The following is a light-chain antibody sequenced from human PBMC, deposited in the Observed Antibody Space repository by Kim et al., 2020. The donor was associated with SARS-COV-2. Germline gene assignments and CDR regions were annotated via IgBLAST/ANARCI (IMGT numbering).Light chain of an antibody. V-gene: IGLV2-14*03. Sequence: QSAMTQPDSVSGSPGQSITISCTGTSSNVGGYNYVSWYQQHPGKAPKLMIYDVGTRPSGVSDRFSGSKSGNTASLTISGLQTEDEADYYCSSYTTTTTRVFGGGTKLTVL. J-gene: IGLJ3*02. CDR2: DVG. CDR1: SSNVGGYNY. CDR3: SSYTTTTTRV.